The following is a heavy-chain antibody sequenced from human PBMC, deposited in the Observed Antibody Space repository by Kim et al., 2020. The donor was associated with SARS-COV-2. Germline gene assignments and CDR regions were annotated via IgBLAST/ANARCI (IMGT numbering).Heavy chain of an antibody. CDR3: TVEVLWFGEVSPYFHY. CDR2: IKSKADGGTT. J-gene: IGHJ4*02. D-gene: IGHD3-10*01. CDR1: TFTFSNAW. V-gene: IGHV3-15*01. Sequence: GGSLRLSCAASTFTFSNAWMSWVRQAPGKGLEWVGRIKSKADGGTTDYAATVKGRFTISRDDSKNTLDLQINSLKTEDTAVYYCTVEVLWFGEVSPYFHYWGQGTLVTVSS.